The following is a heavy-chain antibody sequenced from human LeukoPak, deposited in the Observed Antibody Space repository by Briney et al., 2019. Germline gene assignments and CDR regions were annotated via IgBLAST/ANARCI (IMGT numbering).Heavy chain of an antibody. V-gene: IGHV4-34*01. CDR3: ARGRGDSSGYYYLHY. Sequence: RSSETLPLTCAVYGGSFSGYYWSWIRQPPGKGLEWIGEINHSGSTNYNPSLKSRVTISVDTSKNQFSLKLSSVTAADTAVYYCARGRGDSSGYYYLHYWGQGTLVTVSS. J-gene: IGHJ4*02. CDR1: GGSFSGYY. D-gene: IGHD3-22*01. CDR2: INHSGST.